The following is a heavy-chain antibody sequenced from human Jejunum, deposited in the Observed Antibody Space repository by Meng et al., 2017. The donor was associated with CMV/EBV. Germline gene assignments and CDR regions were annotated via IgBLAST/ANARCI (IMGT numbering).Heavy chain of an antibody. V-gene: IGHV4-4*02. J-gene: IGHJ5*02. CDR3: AREMWLDL. D-gene: IGHD5-12*01. CDR1: GGSITSTDW. CDR2: ISHSGGD. Sequence: LSLSCSVSGGSITSTDWWSWVRQSPGKGLDWIGEISHSGGDNYNPSLKPRVKISVDKSKNQFFLELTSVTAADTAVYYCAREMWLDLWGQGTLVTVSS.